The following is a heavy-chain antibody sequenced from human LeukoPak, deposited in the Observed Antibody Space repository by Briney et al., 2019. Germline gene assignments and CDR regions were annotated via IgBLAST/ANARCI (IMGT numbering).Heavy chain of an antibody. J-gene: IGHJ6*02. CDR1: GFIFSSYA. Sequence: GGSLRLSCAASGFIFSSYAMSWVRQAPGKGLEWVSAISGSGGSTYYADSVKGRFTISRDNSKNTLYLQMNSLRAEDTAVYYCAKDQAPQYYDFWSGLFGYYGMDVWGQGTTVTVSS. CDR2: ISGSGGST. V-gene: IGHV3-23*01. CDR3: AKDQAPQYYDFWSGLFGYYGMDV. D-gene: IGHD3-3*01.